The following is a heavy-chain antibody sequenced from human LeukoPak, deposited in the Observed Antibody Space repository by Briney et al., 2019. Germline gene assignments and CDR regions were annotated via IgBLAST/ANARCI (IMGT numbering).Heavy chain of an antibody. CDR2: MYTGGGR. Sequence: GGSLRLSCAASGFTFSSYAMSWVRQPPGKGLEWVSVMYTGGGRYYGDSAKGRFTISRDNSKNTVFLQMNSLRVEDTALYYCTRGQSYCGADCYSDWGQGTLVTVSS. CDR3: TRGQSYCGADCYSD. V-gene: IGHV3-66*01. CDR1: GFTFSSYA. D-gene: IGHD2-21*02. J-gene: IGHJ4*02.